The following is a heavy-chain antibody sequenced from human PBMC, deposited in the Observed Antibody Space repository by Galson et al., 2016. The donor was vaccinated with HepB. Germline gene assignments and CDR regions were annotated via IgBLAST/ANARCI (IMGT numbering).Heavy chain of an antibody. CDR3: AKEPGYYDSN. CDR1: GFTFGDYD. V-gene: IGHV3-9*01. J-gene: IGHJ4*02. D-gene: IGHD3-3*01. CDR2: LSWNSGRI. Sequence: SLRLSCAGSGFTFGDYDMHWVRQAPGKGLEWVSGLSWNSGRIGYADSVKGRFTISRDNAKNSLYLEMNSLRAEDTALYYCAKEPGYYDSNWGQGTLVSVSS.